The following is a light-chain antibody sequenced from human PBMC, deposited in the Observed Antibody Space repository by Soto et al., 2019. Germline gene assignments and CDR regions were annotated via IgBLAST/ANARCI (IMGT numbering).Light chain of an antibody. CDR2: DAS. V-gene: IGKV1-5*01. J-gene: IGKJ5*01. Sequence: DIQMVQSPSTLSASVAGRRTLTCRASQSISSWLAWYQPTPGKAPXXLIYDASSLENGVPTRLSGTGSETEFTLTVSSMQPDDYATYYCQQYNDYITFGQGTRLEIK. CDR3: QQYNDYIT. CDR1: QSISSW.